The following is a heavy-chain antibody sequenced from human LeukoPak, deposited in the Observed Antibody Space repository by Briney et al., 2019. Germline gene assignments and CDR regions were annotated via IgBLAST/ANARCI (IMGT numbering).Heavy chain of an antibody. J-gene: IGHJ4*02. CDR1: GFTFSSYA. V-gene: IGHV3-23*01. D-gene: IGHD3-10*01. CDR2: ITDSGGGT. Sequence: GGSLRLSCAASGFTFSSYAMSWVRQAPGKGREWVSSITDSGGGTFYADSVKGRFTISRDNSKNTLFLQLNSLRAEDTAVYYCAKRGAGYYFDYWGQGTLVTVSS. CDR3: AKRGAGYYFDY.